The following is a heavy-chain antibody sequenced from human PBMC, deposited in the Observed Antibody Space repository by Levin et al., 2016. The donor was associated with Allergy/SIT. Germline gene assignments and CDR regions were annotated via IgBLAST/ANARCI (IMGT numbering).Heavy chain of an antibody. V-gene: IGHV3-7*01. J-gene: IGHJ4*02. D-gene: IGHD2-8*01. CDR2: INQDGSRK. Sequence: WIRQPPGKGLEWVANINQDGSRKYYVDSVKGRFTISRDNAKNSLYLQLNSLRADDTALYYCARDADCTDGVCFDYWGQGTLVTVSS. CDR3: ARDADCTDGVCFDY.